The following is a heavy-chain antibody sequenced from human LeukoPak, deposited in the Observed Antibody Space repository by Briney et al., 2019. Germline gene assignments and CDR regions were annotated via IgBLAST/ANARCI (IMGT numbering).Heavy chain of an antibody. J-gene: IGHJ6*03. Sequence: SETLSLTCTVSGGSISRYYWSSIRQPPGKGLEWIGYIYYSGSTNYNPSLKSRVTISVDTSKNQFSLKLSSVTAADTAVYYCARDGHYYYMYVWGKGTTVTVSS. CDR1: GGSISRYY. CDR2: IYYSGST. V-gene: IGHV4-59*01. CDR3: ARDGHYYYMYV.